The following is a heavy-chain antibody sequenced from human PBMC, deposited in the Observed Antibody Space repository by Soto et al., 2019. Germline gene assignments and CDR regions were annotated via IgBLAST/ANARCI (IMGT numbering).Heavy chain of an antibody. D-gene: IGHD3-22*01. CDR2: IIPIFGTA. CDR1: GDTFSSYA. Sequence: SLRVSYRGSGDTFSSYAMSWVRQAPVQGLEWMGGIIPIFGTANYAQKFQGRVTITADESTSTAYMELSSLRSEDTAVYYCARDSSRQWTKRRPDSSGYLHLDYWGQGTLVTVSS. V-gene: IGHV1-69*01. CDR3: ARDSSRQWTKRRPDSSGYLHLDY. J-gene: IGHJ4*02.